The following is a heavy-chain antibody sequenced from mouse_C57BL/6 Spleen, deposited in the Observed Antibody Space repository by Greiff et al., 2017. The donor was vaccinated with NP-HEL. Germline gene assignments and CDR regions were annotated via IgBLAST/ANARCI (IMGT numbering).Heavy chain of an antibody. CDR2: INPYNGDT. Sequence: VHVKQSGPELVKPGDSVKISCKASGYSFTGYFMNWVMQSHGKSLEWIGRINPYNGDTFYNQKFKGKATLTVDKSSSTAHMELRSLTSEDSAVYYCARGENYVFDYWGQGTTLTVSS. CDR1: GYSFTGYF. D-gene: IGHD1-1*01. V-gene: IGHV1-20*01. CDR3: ARGENYVFDY. J-gene: IGHJ2*01.